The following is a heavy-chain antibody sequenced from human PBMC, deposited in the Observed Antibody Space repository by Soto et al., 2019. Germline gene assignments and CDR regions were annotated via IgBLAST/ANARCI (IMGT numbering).Heavy chain of an antibody. V-gene: IGHV4-59*01. J-gene: IGHJ4*02. CDR2: IYYSGST. Sequence: SETLSLTCTVSGGSISSYYWSWIRQPPGKGLEWIGYIYYSGSTNYNPSLKSRVTISVDTSKNQFSLKLSSVTAADTAVYYCARVKPLTTVTHKGAWFDYWGQGTLVTVSS. CDR1: GGSISSYY. D-gene: IGHD4-17*01. CDR3: ARVKPLTTVTHKGAWFDY.